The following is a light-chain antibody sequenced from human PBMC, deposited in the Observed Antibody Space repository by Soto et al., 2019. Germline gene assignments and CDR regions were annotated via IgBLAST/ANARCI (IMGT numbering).Light chain of an antibody. V-gene: IGLV2-14*03. CDR2: DVS. J-gene: IGLJ1*01. Sequence: SALTQPASVSGAPGQSITISCTGNSRDGGGYNYVSRYQHHPGKAPNLMIYDVSNRPSGVSNRFSGSKSGNTASLTISGLQPEDEADYYCCSYTTSNTRQIVFGTGTKVTVL. CDR3: CSYTTSNTRQIV. CDR1: SRDGGGYNY.